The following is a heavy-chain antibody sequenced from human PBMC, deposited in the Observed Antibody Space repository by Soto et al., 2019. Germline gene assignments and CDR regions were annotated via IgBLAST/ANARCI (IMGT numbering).Heavy chain of an antibody. Sequence: QVQLQESGPGLVKPSETLSLTCTVSGGSVSSGSYYWSWIRQPPGKGLEWIGYIYYSGSTNYNPSLKSRVTLSVDTSKNQFSLKLSSVTAADTAVYYCARGGRGIAARRNLDYFDYWGQGTLVTVSS. CDR2: IYYSGST. J-gene: IGHJ4*02. D-gene: IGHD6-6*01. CDR1: GGSVSSGSYY. V-gene: IGHV4-61*01. CDR3: ARGGRGIAARRNLDYFDY.